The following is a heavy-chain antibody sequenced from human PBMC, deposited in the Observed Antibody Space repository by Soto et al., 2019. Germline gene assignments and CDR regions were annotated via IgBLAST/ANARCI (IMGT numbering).Heavy chain of an antibody. CDR3: SRDGDFYGLDV. D-gene: IGHD3-3*01. V-gene: IGHV3-49*04. CDR1: GFTSDDYDYA. J-gene: IGHJ6*02. CDR2: IRGSTYGGTT. Sequence: PGGSLRLSCTFSGFTSDDYDYALTWVRQAPGKGLQWLGLIRGSTYGGTTEYAASVKCRFTISRDDSKGITYLQMNSLKTEDTAVYYCSRDGDFYGLDVWGQGTTVTVSS.